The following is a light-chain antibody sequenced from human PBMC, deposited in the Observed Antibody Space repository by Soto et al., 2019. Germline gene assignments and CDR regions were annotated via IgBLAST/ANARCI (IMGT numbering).Light chain of an antibody. CDR3: QQYDSYPLT. Sequence: DIQMTQSPSTLSASVGDRVTITCRASQSISNWLAWYQQKPGKAPKLLIYKASSLESGVPSRFSGSGSGTEFTLTISSLQPDDFATYYCQQYDSYPLTFGLGTKVEIK. CDR2: KAS. V-gene: IGKV1-5*03. CDR1: QSISNW. J-gene: IGKJ4*01.